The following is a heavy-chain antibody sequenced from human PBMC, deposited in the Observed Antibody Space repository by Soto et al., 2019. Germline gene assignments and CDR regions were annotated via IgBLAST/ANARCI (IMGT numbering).Heavy chain of an antibody. V-gene: IGHV4-30-4*01. CDR3: ARERPDGSRLDP. CDR1: GGSISSGDYY. J-gene: IGHJ5*02. CDR2: IYYSGST. D-gene: IGHD6-13*01. Sequence: QVQLQESGPGLVKPSQTLSLTCTVSGGSISSGDYYWIWIRQPPGKGLEWIGYIYYSGSTYYNPSLKRRVTISVDTSKNQFSLKLSSVTAADTVVYYCARERPDGSRLDPWGQGTLVTVSS.